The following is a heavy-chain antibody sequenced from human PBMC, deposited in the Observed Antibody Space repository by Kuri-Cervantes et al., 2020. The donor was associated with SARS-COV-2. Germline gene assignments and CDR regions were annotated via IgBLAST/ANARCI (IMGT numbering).Heavy chain of an antibody. Sequence: GESLKISCAASGFTFSSYAMHWVRQAPGKGLEWVAVISYDGSNKYYADSVKGRFTISRDNSKNTLYLQMNSLRAEDTAVYYCARDRAARYFDYWGQGTLVTVSS. D-gene: IGHD6-6*01. CDR3: ARDRAARYFDY. V-gene: IGHV3-30-3*01. CDR1: GFTFSSYA. CDR2: ISYDGSNK. J-gene: IGHJ4*02.